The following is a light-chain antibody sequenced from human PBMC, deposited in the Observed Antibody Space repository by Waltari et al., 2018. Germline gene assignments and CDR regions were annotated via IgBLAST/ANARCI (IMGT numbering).Light chain of an antibody. Sequence: ETVMTQFPATLSVSPGETATLSCRASQSVSSNLAWYQQNPGQAPRLLIYGASTRATGIPARFSGSGSWTDFTLTISSLQSEDFAVYYCQQYSKLPPHTFGQGTKLEL. J-gene: IGKJ2*01. CDR1: QSVSSN. CDR3: QQYSKLPPHT. V-gene: IGKV3-15*01. CDR2: GAS.